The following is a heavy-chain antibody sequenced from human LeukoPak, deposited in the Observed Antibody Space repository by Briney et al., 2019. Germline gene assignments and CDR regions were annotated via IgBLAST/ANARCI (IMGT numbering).Heavy chain of an antibody. J-gene: IGHJ3*02. CDR1: GFTFSSYA. CDR3: AREAYYYDRELHDAFDI. D-gene: IGHD3-22*01. V-gene: IGHV3-30*04. CDR2: ISYDGSNK. Sequence: GRSLRLSCAASGFTFSSYAMHWVRQAPGKGLEWVAVISYDGSNKYYADSAKGRFTISRDNSKNTLYLQMNSLRAEDTAVYYCAREAYYYDRELHDAFDIWGQGTMVTVSS.